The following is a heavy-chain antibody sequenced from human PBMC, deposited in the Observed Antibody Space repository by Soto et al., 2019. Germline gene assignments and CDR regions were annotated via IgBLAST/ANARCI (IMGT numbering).Heavy chain of an antibody. V-gene: IGHV5-51*01. D-gene: IGHD2-2*01. CDR2: IYPGDSDT. CDR3: ARQGKYCSSPSCYADY. Sequence: GESLKISCKGSEYSFTNYWIAWVRQMPGKGLEWMGIIYPGDSDTRYSPSFQGQVTISADKSISTAYLQWSSLKASDTAMYYCARQGKYCSSPSCYADYWGQGTLVTVSS. J-gene: IGHJ4*02. CDR1: EYSFTNYW.